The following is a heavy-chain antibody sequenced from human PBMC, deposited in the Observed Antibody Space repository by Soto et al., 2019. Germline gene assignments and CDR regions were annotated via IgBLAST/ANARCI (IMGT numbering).Heavy chain of an antibody. D-gene: IGHD6-25*01. CDR2: IYYSGST. CDR1: GTSIGNYY. J-gene: IGHJ4*02. V-gene: IGHV4-59*01. CDR3: ASAAQVWLPFDC. Sequence: SETLSLTCTVSGTSIGNYYWSWIRQPPGKGLEWIGYIYYSGSTNYNPSLKSRAPISVDTSKKQFSLKVKSVTAADAAVYYCASAAQVWLPFDCWGQGTLVTVSS.